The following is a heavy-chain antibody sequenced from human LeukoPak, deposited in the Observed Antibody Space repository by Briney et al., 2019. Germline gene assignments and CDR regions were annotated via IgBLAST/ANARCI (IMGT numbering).Heavy chain of an antibody. D-gene: IGHD3-16*01. V-gene: IGHV1-46*01. J-gene: IGHJ4*02. CDR1: GYTFTRYY. Sequence: GASVKVSCKASGYTFTRYYMYWVRQAPGQGLEWMGIINPGGGSATYAQKFQGRVTMTRDTSTNTVYMELSSLRSEDTAVYYCARYNDYVDYWGQGTLVTVSS. CDR3: ARYNDYVDY. CDR2: INPGGGSA.